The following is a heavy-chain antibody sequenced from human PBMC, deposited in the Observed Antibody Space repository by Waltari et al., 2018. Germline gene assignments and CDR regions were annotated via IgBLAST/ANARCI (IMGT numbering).Heavy chain of an antibody. Sequence: EVQLLESGGGLVQPGGSLRLSCAASGFTFSSYAMSWVRQAPGKGLEWVSAISGSGGSKYYADSVKGRFTISRDNSKNTLYLQMNSLRAEDTAVYYCAKHASFDSSGYYYYYGMDVWGQGTTVTVSS. CDR1: GFTFSSYA. CDR3: AKHASFDSSGYYYYYGMDV. J-gene: IGHJ6*02. CDR2: ISGSGGSK. V-gene: IGHV3-23*01. D-gene: IGHD3-22*01.